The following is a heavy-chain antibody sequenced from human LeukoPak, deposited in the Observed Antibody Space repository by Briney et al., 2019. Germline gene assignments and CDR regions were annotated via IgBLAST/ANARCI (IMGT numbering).Heavy chain of an antibody. J-gene: IGHJ5*02. Sequence: GGSLRLSCAASGFTVSSNYMSWVRQAPGKGLEWVSVIYSGGSTYYADSVKGRFTISRDNSKSTLYLQMNSLRAEDTALYYCAKARGYSSSSENNWFDPWGQGTLVTVSS. V-gene: IGHV3-53*01. CDR2: IYSGGST. CDR1: GFTVSSNY. D-gene: IGHD6-6*01. CDR3: AKARGYSSSSENNWFDP.